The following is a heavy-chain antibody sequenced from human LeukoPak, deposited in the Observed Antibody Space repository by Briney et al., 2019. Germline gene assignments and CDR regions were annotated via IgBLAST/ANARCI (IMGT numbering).Heavy chain of an antibody. D-gene: IGHD2-15*01. J-gene: IGHJ4*02. Sequence: SQTLSLTCTVSGGSVSSGSYYWNWIRQPPAKGVEWIGSIYYSGSTYYNPSLKSRVTVSVDTSKNQFSLKLSSVTAADTAVYYCARRGSGIDPQIDYWGQRTLVTVSS. CDR2: IYYSGST. CDR1: GGSVSSGSYY. CDR3: ARRGSGIDPQIDY. V-gene: IGHV4-39*07.